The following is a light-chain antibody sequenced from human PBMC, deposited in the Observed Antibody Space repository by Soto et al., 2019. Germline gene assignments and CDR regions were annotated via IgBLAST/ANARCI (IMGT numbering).Light chain of an antibody. CDR3: AVWDDGLGRIYA. V-gene: IGLV1-44*01. CDR1: SSNIGKNT. J-gene: IGLJ1*01. Sequence: QSVLTQPPSTYGTPGQSVTISCSGSSSNIGKNTVDWYRHVPGAAPRLLVYNNNQQPSGVTDRFSGSQSGTSASLAISGLQSDDEADDYCAVWDDGLGRIYAFGTGTKLTVL. CDR2: NNN.